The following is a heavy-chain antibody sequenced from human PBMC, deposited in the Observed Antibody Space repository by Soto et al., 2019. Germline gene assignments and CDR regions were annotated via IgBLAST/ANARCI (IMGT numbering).Heavy chain of an antibody. V-gene: IGHV3-23*01. CDR3: AKHPLFGPFDY. D-gene: IGHD3-10*01. J-gene: IGHJ4*02. CDR1: GFNFSYNA. CDR2: ISGSGGST. Sequence: PVGSLRLSCVASGFNFSYNAMSWVRQAPGKGLEWVSAISGSGGSTYYADSVKGRFTISRDNSRNTLYLQMNSLRAEDTAVYYCAKHPLFGPFDYWGQGTLVTVSS.